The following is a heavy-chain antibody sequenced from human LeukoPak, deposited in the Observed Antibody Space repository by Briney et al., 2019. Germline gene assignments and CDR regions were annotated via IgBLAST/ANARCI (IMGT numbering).Heavy chain of an antibody. V-gene: IGHV4-59*08. J-gene: IGHJ4*02. CDR1: GGSISSYY. CDR3: ARASLWFGELYVTD. Sequence: SETLSLTCTVSGGSISSYYWSWIRQPPGKGLEWIGYIYYSGSTNYNPSLKSRVTISVDTSKNQFSLKLSSVTTADTAVYYCARASLWFGELYVTDWGQGTLVTVSS. CDR2: IYYSGST. D-gene: IGHD3-10*01.